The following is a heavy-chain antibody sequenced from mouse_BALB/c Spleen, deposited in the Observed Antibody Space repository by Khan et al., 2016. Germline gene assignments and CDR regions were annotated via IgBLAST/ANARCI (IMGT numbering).Heavy chain of an antibody. D-gene: IGHD1-1*01. CDR2: ISYSGST. J-gene: IGHJ2*01. CDR3: ASDDYGSSYFDY. V-gene: IGHV3-2*02. CDR1: GYSITSDYA. Sequence: EVQLQESGPGLVKPSQSLSLTCTVTGYSITSDYAWNWIRQFPGNKLEWMGYISYSGSTSYNPSLKSRISITRDTSKNQFFLQLNSVTTGDTDTYYCASDDYGSSYFDYWGQGTTLTVSS.